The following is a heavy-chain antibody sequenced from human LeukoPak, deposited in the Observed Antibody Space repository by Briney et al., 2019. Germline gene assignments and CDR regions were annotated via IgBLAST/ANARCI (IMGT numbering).Heavy chain of an antibody. CDR1: GYTFTDND. Sequence: ASVKVSCKASGYTFTDNDIDWVRQAPGQGLEWMGWISAYNGNTNYAQKLQGRVTMTTDTSTSTAYMELRSLRSDDTAVYYCARDSYSKVTRYFDYWGQGTLVTVSS. J-gene: IGHJ4*02. CDR3: ARDSYSKVTRYFDY. D-gene: IGHD2-21*02. V-gene: IGHV1-18*01. CDR2: ISAYNGNT.